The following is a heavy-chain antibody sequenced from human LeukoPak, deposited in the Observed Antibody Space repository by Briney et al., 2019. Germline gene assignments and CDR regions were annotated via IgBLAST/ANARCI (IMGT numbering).Heavy chain of an antibody. Sequence: PGGSLRLSCAASGFTFSSYSMNWVRQAPGKGLEWVSYISSSSSTIYYADSVKGRFTISRDNAKNSLYLQMNSLRAEDTAVYYCARAEIWLGDLRIFGMDVWGQGTTVTVSS. J-gene: IGHJ6*02. CDR3: ARAEIWLGDLRIFGMDV. CDR2: ISSSSSTI. V-gene: IGHV3-48*04. D-gene: IGHD3-10*01. CDR1: GFTFSSYS.